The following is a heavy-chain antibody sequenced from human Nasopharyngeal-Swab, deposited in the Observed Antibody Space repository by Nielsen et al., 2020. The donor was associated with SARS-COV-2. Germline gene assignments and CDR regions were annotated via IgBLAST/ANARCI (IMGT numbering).Heavy chain of an antibody. D-gene: IGHD1-26*01. J-gene: IGHJ6*02. Sequence: PGKGLEWVSSITADGSATYYADSVKGRFTISRDNSKSTLNLQMSRLRAEDTALYYCTKDWEGANYYYYGMDVWGLGTTVTVSS. CDR2: ITADGSAT. V-gene: IGHV3-23*01. CDR3: TKDWEGANYYYYGMDV.